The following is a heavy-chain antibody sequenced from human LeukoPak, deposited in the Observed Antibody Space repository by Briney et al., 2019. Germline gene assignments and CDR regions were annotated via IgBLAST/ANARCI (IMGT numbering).Heavy chain of an antibody. CDR2: IYYSGST. J-gene: IGHJ4*02. CDR1: GGSISSSYSY. CDR3: ARHGEYLRCSGGSCYPDY. V-gene: IGHV4-39*01. Sequence: PSETLSLTCTVSGGSISSSYSYWGWIRQPPGKGLEWIGNIYYSGSTYYNPSLKSRVTISVDTSKNHFSLKLNSVTAADTAVYYCARHGEYLRCSGGSCYPDYWGQGTLVTVSS. D-gene: IGHD2-15*01.